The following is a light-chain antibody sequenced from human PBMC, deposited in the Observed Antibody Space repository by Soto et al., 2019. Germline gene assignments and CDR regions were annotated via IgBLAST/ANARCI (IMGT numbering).Light chain of an antibody. CDR2: GAS. CDR1: QTVSSN. J-gene: IGKJ1*01. V-gene: IGKV3-15*01. Sequence: EIVMTQSPATLSLSPGERATLSCRASQTVSSNLAWYQQKPGQAPRLLIFGASTRATGIPARFSGSGSGTDFTLTISDVQPEDFATYYCQQSYNTRRTFGQGTKVDIK. CDR3: QQSYNTRRT.